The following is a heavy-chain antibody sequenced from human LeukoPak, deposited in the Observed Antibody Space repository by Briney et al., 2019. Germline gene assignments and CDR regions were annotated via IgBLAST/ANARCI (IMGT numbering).Heavy chain of an antibody. CDR1: GGSISNYY. J-gene: IGHJ4*02. CDR2: IYYSGST. CDR3: ARHPARYSYGSNFDY. Sequence: PSKTLSLTCTVSGGSISNYYWSWIRQPPGKGLEWIGYIYYSGSTNYNPSLKSRVTISVDTSKNQFSLKLSSVTAADTAVYYCARHPARYSYGSNFDYWGQGTLVTVSS. D-gene: IGHD5-18*01. V-gene: IGHV4-59*08.